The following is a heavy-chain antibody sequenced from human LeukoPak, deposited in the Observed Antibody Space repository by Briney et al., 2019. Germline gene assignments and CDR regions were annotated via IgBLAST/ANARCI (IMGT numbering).Heavy chain of an antibody. D-gene: IGHD1-26*01. V-gene: IGHV4-34*01. CDR2: INHSGST. J-gene: IGHJ4*02. CDR1: GGSFSGYY. Sequence: PSETLSLTCTVYGGSFSGYYWSWIRQPPGKGLEWIGEINHSGSTNYNPSLKSRVTISVDTSKNQFSLKLSSVTAADTAVYHCARGVWDWGQGTLVTVSS. CDR3: ARGVWD.